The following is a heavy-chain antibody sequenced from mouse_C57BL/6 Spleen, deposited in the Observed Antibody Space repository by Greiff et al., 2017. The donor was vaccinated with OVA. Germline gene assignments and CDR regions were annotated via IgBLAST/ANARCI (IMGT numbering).Heavy chain of an antibody. J-gene: IGHJ2*01. D-gene: IGHD4-1*01. Sequence: QVQLKESGAELVRPGTSVKVSCKASGYAFTNYLIEWVKQRPGQGLEWIGVINPGSGGTNYNEKFKGKATLTADKSSSTAYMQLSSLTSEDSAVYFCAIWGTGNYFDYWGQGTTLTVSS. CDR3: AIWGTGNYFDY. CDR1: GYAFTNYL. CDR2: INPGSGGT. V-gene: IGHV1-54*01.